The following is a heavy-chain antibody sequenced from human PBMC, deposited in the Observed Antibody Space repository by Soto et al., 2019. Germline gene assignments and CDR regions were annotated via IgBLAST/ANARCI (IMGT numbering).Heavy chain of an antibody. D-gene: IGHD1-26*01. CDR1: GFTFSSYA. V-gene: IGHV3-30-3*01. J-gene: IGHJ4*02. CDR3: ARAGYGGSYLDY. CDR2: ISYDGSNK. Sequence: QVQLVESGGGVVQPGRSLRLSCAASGFTFSSYAKHWVRQAPGKGLEWVAVISYDGSNKYYADSVKGRFTISRDNSKNTLYLQMNSLRAEDTAVYYCARAGYGGSYLDYWGQGTLVTVSS.